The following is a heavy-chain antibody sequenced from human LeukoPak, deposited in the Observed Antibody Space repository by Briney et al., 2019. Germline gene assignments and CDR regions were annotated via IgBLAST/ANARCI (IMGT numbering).Heavy chain of an antibody. CDR3: ARRWEGFDP. CDR2: IYYSGST. Sequence: GQRTRKKMEWIGSIYYSGSTYYNPSLKSRVTISVDTSKNQFSLKLSSVTAADTAVYYCARRWEGFDPWGQGTLVTVSS. J-gene: IGHJ5*02. V-gene: IGHV4-39*01. D-gene: IGHD1-26*01.